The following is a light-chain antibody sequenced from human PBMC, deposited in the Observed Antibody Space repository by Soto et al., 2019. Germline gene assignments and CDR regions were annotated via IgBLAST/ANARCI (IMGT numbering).Light chain of an antibody. CDR2: EVS. CDR1: SSDVGGYNY. CDR3: ISYTGSSTSYV. J-gene: IGLJ1*01. V-gene: IGLV2-14*01. Sequence: QSALTQPASVSGSPGQSITISCTGTSSDVGGYNYVSWYQQHPGKAPKLMIYEVSNRPSGVSDRFSGSKSGNTASLTISGLRAEDESDYYCISYTGSSTSYVFGSGTKLTVL.